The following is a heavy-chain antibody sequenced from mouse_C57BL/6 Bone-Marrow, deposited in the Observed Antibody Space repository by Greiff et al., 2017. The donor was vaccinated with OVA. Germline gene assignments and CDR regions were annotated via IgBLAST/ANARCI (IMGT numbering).Heavy chain of an antibody. J-gene: IGHJ4*01. Sequence: EVHLVESGGGLVQPGGSLKLSCAASGFTFSDYYMYWVRQTPEKRLEWVAYISNGGGSTYYPDTVKGRFTISRDNAKNTLYLQMSRLKSEDTAMYYCARRADAGYYAMDYWGQGTSVTVSS. CDR2: ISNGGGST. CDR3: ARRADAGYYAMDY. CDR1: GFTFSDYY. V-gene: IGHV5-12*01.